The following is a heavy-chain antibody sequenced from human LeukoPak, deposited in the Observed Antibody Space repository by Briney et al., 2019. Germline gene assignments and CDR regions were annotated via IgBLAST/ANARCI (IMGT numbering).Heavy chain of an antibody. V-gene: IGHV3-23*01. J-gene: IGHJ3*02. CDR1: GFTFSSYA. CDR3: AKDLSVWFVEFLLTPDAFDI. Sequence: PGGSLRLSCAASGFTFSSYAMSWVRQAPGKGLEWVSAISGSGGSTYYADSVKGRFTISRDNSKNTLYLQMNSLRAEDTAVYYCAKDLSVWFVEFLLTPDAFDIWGQGTMVTVSS. D-gene: IGHD3-10*01. CDR2: ISGSGGST.